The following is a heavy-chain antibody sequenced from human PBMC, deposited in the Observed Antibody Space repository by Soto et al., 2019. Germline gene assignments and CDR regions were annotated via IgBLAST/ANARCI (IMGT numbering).Heavy chain of an antibody. CDR2: INHSGST. V-gene: IGHV4-34*01. Sequence: QVQLQQWGAGLLKPSETLSLTCAVYGGSFSGYYWSWIRQPPGKGLEWIGEINHSGSTNYNPSLKGRGTMSVDTSKKQVGLKLSAVSAADTAVYYCGRRPGSSWYYFHYWGQGTLVTVSS. J-gene: IGHJ4*02. CDR1: GGSFSGYY. D-gene: IGHD6-13*01. CDR3: GRRPGSSWYYFHY.